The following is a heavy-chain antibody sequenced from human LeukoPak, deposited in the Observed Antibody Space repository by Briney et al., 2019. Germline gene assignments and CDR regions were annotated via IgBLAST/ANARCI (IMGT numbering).Heavy chain of an antibody. J-gene: IGHJ5*02. Sequence: GGSLRLSCAASGFTFSAYAMMWVRQAPGKGLEWVSSIVATYEGTFYADSVRGRFIISRDNSESTVSLQMNSLRAEDTAVYYCARGKAGGLVDLFDPWGQGTLVTVSS. CDR1: GFTFSAYA. D-gene: IGHD3/OR15-3a*01. CDR2: IVATYEGT. V-gene: IGHV3-23*01. CDR3: ARGKAGGLVDLFDP.